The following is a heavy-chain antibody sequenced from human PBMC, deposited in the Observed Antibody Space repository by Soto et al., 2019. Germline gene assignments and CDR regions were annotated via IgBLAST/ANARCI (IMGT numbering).Heavy chain of an antibody. J-gene: IGHJ6*02. Sequence: ESLRLWGATSGFTFSSYSMNGVRQAPGKGLEWVSSISSSSSYIYYADSVKGRFTISRDNAKNSLYLQMNGLRAEDTAVYYCASSRYYDFWSGYSGYYYGMDVWGQGTTVTVSS. D-gene: IGHD3-3*01. V-gene: IGHV3-21*01. CDR2: ISSSSSYI. CDR3: ASSRYYDFWSGYSGYYYGMDV. CDR1: GFTFSSYS.